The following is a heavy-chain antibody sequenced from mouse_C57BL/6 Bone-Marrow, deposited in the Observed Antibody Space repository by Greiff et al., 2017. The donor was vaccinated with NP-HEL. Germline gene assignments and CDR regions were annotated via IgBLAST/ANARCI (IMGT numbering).Heavy chain of an antibody. CDR2: ISYSGST. V-gene: IGHV3-1*01. J-gene: IGHJ2*01. Sequence: EVMLVESGPGMVKPSQSLSLTCTVTGYSITSGYDWHWIRHFPGNKLEWMGYISYSGSTNYNPSLKSRISITHDTSKNHFFLKLNSVTTEDTATYYCARGYYSNYGDYFDYWGQGTTLTVSS. CDR3: ARGYYSNYGDYFDY. CDR1: GYSITSGYD. D-gene: IGHD2-5*01.